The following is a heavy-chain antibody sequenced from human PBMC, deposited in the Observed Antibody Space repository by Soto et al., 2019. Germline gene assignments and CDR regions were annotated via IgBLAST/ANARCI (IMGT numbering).Heavy chain of an antibody. CDR3: ARGESVGLQGWPPVFRYFDH. V-gene: IGHV3-30*04. J-gene: IGHJ4*02. CDR2: LSYDGKNE. D-gene: IGHD4-4*01. CDR1: GFILSNYA. Sequence: HVQLVESGAGVVQPASSLRLSCVASGFILSNYAMHWVRQSPGKGLGWVAVLSYDGKNEYYADSAKGRFTMSRDNSKNTVNLQMNSLRVEDTAVYSLARGESVGLQGWPPVFRYFDHWGQGALVTVSS.